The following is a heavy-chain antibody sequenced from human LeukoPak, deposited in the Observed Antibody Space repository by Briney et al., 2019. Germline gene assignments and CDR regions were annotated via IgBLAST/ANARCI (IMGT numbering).Heavy chain of an antibody. CDR2: IIPIFGTA. D-gene: IGHD3-16*01. J-gene: IGHJ5*02. CDR1: GGTFSSYA. Sequence: SVKVSCKASGGTFSSYAISWVRQAPGQGLEWMGGIIPIFGTANYAQKFQGRVTITADESTSTAYMELSSLRSEDTAVCYCARVLGEWLENWFDPWGQGTLVTVSS. CDR3: ARVLGEWLENWFDP. V-gene: IGHV1-69*13.